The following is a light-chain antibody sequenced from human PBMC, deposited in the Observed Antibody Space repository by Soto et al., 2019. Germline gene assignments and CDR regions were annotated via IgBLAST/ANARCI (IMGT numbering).Light chain of an antibody. CDR2: DVS. Sequence: QSVLTQPRSVSGSPGQSVTISCTGTSSDVGGYNYVSWYQQHPGKAPKLMIYDVSKRPSGVPDRFSGSKSGNTASLTISGLQAEDEADYYCQSYDSILSGVIFGGGTKLTVL. J-gene: IGLJ2*01. V-gene: IGLV2-11*01. CDR1: SSDVGGYNY. CDR3: QSYDSILSGVI.